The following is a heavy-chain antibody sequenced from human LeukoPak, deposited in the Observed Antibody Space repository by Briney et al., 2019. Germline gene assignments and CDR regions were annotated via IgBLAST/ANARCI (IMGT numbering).Heavy chain of an antibody. J-gene: IGHJ6*02. CDR3: AKTRRHLRPAASLVDYYYGMDV. D-gene: IGHD2-2*01. CDR1: DSPFSTYA. CDR2: FSGIGVSQ. Sequence: GGPLSLSFAPLDSPFSTYAMSWVGKAPGKGLDGVSPFSGIGVSQYYADSVKGRFSISRDNSKNTLYLQMNSLRAEDTAVYYCAKTRRHLRPAASLVDYYYGMDVWGQGTTVTVSS. V-gene: IGHV3-23*01.